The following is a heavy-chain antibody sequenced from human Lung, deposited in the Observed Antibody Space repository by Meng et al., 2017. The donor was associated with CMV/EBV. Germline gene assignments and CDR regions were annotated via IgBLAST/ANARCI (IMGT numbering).Heavy chain of an antibody. J-gene: IGHJ6*01. V-gene: IGHV3-30*04. CDR1: GFTFNTYA. D-gene: IGHD3-22*01. Sequence: GESLKISCAASGFTFNTYAMHWVRQAPGKGLEWVAVISYDGSNKYTADSVQGRLTISRDNSKNNLYLQMNSLTVEDTAVYYCVRDQGGESMIAVLIERFGMDVWGQGNXVNGAS. CDR2: ISYDGSNK. CDR3: VRDQGGESMIAVLIERFGMDV.